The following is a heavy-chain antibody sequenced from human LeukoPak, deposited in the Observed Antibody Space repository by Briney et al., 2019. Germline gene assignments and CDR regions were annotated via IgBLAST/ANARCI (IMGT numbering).Heavy chain of an antibody. Sequence: PSETLSLTCTVSGGSISSSSYYWGWIRQPPGRGLEWIGSIYYSGSTYYNPSLKSRVTISVDTSKNQFSLKLSSVTAADTAVYYCARDPMGGIYSSSWHVDNWFDPWGQGTLVTVSS. D-gene: IGHD6-13*01. CDR3: ARDPMGGIYSSSWHVDNWFDP. CDR1: GGSISSSSYY. CDR2: IYYSGST. J-gene: IGHJ5*02. V-gene: IGHV4-39*07.